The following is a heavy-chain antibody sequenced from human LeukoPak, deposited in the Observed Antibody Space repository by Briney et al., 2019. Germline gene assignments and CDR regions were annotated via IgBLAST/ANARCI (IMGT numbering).Heavy chain of an antibody. D-gene: IGHD3-10*01. CDR1: GFTFSSYS. J-gene: IGHJ4*02. CDR2: ISSSSSTI. CDR3: ARGRVITMVRGVLVY. Sequence: PGGSLTLSCAASGFTFSSYSMNWVRQAPGKGLEWVSYISSSSSTIYYADPVKGRFTISRDNAKKSLYLQMNSLRAEDTAVYYCARGRVITMVRGVLVYWGQGTLVTVSS. V-gene: IGHV3-48*01.